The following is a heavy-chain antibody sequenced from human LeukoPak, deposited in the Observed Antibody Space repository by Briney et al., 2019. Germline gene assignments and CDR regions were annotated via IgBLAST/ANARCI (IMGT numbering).Heavy chain of an antibody. D-gene: IGHD2-8*02. J-gene: IGHJ4*02. Sequence: GGSLRLSCAASGFTFSNYWMGWVRQAPGKGLEWVANIKQDGNEKRYVDPVKGRFTISRDNAKNSLYLQMNSLRAEDTGVYYCVRAPATNEWRCMDYWGQGTLVTVSS. CDR2: IKQDGNEK. CDR3: VRAPATNEWRCMDY. CDR1: GFTFSNYW. V-gene: IGHV3-7*01.